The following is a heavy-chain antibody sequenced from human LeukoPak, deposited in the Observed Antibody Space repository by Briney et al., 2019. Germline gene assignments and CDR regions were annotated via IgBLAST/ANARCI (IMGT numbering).Heavy chain of an antibody. CDR3: ARDLEFDYYGSGSYLDY. V-gene: IGHV3-20*04. J-gene: IGHJ4*02. CDR1: GFTFDDYG. Sequence: GGSLRLSCAASGFTFDDYGMSWVRQAPGRGLEWVSGINWNGGSTGYADSVKGRFTISRDNAKNSLYLQMNSLRAEDTAVYYCARDLEFDYYGSGSYLDYWGQGALVIVSS. D-gene: IGHD3-10*01. CDR2: INWNGGST.